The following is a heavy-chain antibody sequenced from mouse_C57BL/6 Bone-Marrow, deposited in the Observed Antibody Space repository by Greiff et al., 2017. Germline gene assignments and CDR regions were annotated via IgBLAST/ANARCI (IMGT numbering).Heavy chain of an antibody. Sequence: QVQLQQPGAELVKPGASVKLSCKASGYTFTSYWMHWVKQRPGRGLEWIGRIDPNSGGTKYNAKFQSKATMTVDKTSTTAYMQLSSLTSEDSAVYYCAGEAGLRRGDDWGPGTTLTVSS. D-gene: IGHD2-4*01. V-gene: IGHV1-72*01. CDR3: AGEAGLRRGDD. CDR1: GYTFTSYW. CDR2: IDPNSGGT. J-gene: IGHJ2*01.